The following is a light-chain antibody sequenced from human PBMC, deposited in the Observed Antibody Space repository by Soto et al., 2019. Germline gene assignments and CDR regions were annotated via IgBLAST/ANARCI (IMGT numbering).Light chain of an antibody. V-gene: IGKV3-11*01. Sequence: EIVLTQSPATLSLSPGERATLSCRASQSVSSYLAWYQQKPGQAPRLLIYDASNRTTGIPARFSGSGSGTDFTLTISSLEPEDSAVYYCQQRSDWLWTFGQGTKVEFK. J-gene: IGKJ1*01. CDR1: QSVSSY. CDR2: DAS. CDR3: QQRSDWLWT.